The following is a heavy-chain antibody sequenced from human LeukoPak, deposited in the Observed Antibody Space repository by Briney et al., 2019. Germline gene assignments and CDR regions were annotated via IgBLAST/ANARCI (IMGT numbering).Heavy chain of an antibody. D-gene: IGHD6-19*01. J-gene: IGHJ4*02. CDR1: GGSISNSRHY. Sequence: SETQSLTCTVSGGSISNSRHYWGWIRQPPGKGLEWIGSISYSGTTYSNPSLKSRVAMSLGTSKNQFSLRLRSVTSADTAMYYCARAGDSSGWEGSYFDYWGQGTLVTVSS. V-gene: IGHV4-39*07. CDR3: ARAGDSSGWEGSYFDY. CDR2: ISYSGTT.